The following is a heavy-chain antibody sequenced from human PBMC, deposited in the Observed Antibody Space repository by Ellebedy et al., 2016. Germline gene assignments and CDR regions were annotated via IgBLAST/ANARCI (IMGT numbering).Heavy chain of an antibody. CDR3: ARGIYGPAAMRSYEGNWFNP. J-gene: IGHJ5*02. Sequence: SETLSLXCAVYGGSFSGYYWSWIRQPPGKGLEWIGEINHSGSTNYNPSLKSRVTISVDTSKNQFSLKLSSVTAADTAVYYCARGIYGPAAMRSYEGNWFNPWGQGTLVTVSS. D-gene: IGHD2-2*01. V-gene: IGHV4-34*01. CDR2: INHSGST. CDR1: GGSFSGYY.